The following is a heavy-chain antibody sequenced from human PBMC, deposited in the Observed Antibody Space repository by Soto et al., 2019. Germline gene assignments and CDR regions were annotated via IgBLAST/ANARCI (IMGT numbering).Heavy chain of an antibody. Sequence: GGSLRLSCAVSGFTFSSYSMNWVRQALGMGLEWVSSISSGGSSKYYAGSVKGRFTISRDNAKNSVYLQMNLLRAEDTAVYYCARDGNPWDTAMAIGYWGQGTLVTVSS. D-gene: IGHD5-18*01. CDR3: ARDGNPWDTAMAIGY. CDR2: ISSGGSSK. CDR1: GFTFSSYS. V-gene: IGHV3-21*01. J-gene: IGHJ4*02.